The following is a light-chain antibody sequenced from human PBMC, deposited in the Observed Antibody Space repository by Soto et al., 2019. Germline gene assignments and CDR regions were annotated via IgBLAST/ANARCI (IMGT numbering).Light chain of an antibody. CDR3: QTWGTGYAV. V-gene: IGLV4-69*01. Sequence: QPVPTQSPSDSTSLGASVKLTCTLSSGHSTYTIAWHQQQPEKGPRYLMNINSDGSHTKGDGIPDRFSGSSSGAERYLTISSLQSEDQADYYCQTWGTGYAVFGGGTQLTLL. CDR1: SGHSTYT. CDR2: INSDGSH. J-gene: IGLJ7*01.